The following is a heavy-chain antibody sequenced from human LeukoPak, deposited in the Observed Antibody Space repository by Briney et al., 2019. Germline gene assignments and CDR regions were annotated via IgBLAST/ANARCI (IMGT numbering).Heavy chain of an antibody. Sequence: GGSLRLSCAASGFTVSSNYMSWVRQAPGKGLEWVSVIYSGGSTYYADSVEGRFTISRHNSKNTLYLQMTSLRAEDTAVYYCARSARVYYYDSSGYYYAAGPDAFDIWGQGTMVTVSS. CDR3: ARSARVYYYDSSGYYYAAGPDAFDI. CDR1: GFTVSSNY. CDR2: IYSGGST. D-gene: IGHD3-22*01. J-gene: IGHJ3*02. V-gene: IGHV3-53*04.